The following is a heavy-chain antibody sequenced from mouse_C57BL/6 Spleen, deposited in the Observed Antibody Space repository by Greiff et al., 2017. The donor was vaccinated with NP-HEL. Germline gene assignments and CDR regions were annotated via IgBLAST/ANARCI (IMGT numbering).Heavy chain of an antibody. Sequence: EVMLVESGGDLVKPGGSLKLSCAASGFTFSSYGMSWVRQTPDKRLEWVATISSGGSYTYYPDSVKGRFTISRDNAKNTLYLQMSSLKSEDTAMYYCARHSGCYLFWYFDVWGTGTTVTVSS. CDR3: ARHSGCYLFWYFDV. CDR2: ISSGGSYT. CDR1: GFTFSSYG. V-gene: IGHV5-6*01. D-gene: IGHD1-1*02. J-gene: IGHJ1*03.